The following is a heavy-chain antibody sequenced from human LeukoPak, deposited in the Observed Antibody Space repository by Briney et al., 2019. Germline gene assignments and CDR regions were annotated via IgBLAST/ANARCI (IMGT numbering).Heavy chain of an antibody. CDR3: AREIGDYYDSSGYRTYYFDY. CDR1: GGSISNYY. Sequence: SETLSLTCTVSGGSISNYYWSWIRQPPGKALEWIGFIYYSGSTNYNPSLKSRVTMPVDTSKNHFSLKLSSVTAADTALYYCAREIGDYYDSSGYRTYYFDYWGQGTLVTVSS. J-gene: IGHJ4*02. CDR2: IYYSGST. V-gene: IGHV4-59*12. D-gene: IGHD3-22*01.